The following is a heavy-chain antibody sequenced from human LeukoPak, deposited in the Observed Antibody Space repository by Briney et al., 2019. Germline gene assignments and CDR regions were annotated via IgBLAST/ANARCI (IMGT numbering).Heavy chain of an antibody. Sequence: GGSLRLSCAASGFSFSSYAMSWVPHAPGKGLEWVSSISGSGDNTYYAESVKGRFTISRDNSKNTLFLQMNSLRAEDTAVFYCAKRSGYTTGWFFDFWGQGTLVTVSS. CDR3: AKRSGYTTGWFFDF. D-gene: IGHD6-19*01. CDR2: ISGSGDNT. CDR1: GFSFSSYA. V-gene: IGHV3-23*01. J-gene: IGHJ4*02.